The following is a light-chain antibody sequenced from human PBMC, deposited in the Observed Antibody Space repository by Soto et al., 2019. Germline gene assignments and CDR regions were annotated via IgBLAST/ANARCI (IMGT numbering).Light chain of an antibody. V-gene: IGLV2-14*01. CDR1: SSDVGGYNS. CDR3: SSYTSTITRV. CDR2: DVT. J-gene: IGLJ1*01. Sequence: QSALTQPASVSGSPGQSITISCTGTSSDVGGYNSVSWYQQHPGKAPKVVIYDVTYRPSGVSNRFSGSKSGNTASLTISGLQAEDEADYCCSSYTSTITRVFGTGTKVTVL.